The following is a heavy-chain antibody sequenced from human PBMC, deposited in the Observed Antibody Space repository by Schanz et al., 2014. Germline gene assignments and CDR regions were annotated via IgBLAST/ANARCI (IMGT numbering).Heavy chain of an antibody. J-gene: IGHJ5*02. CDR2: IYYTGTT. CDR1: GGSISTYY. CDR3: ARLGSPHCATSDCHHDWFGP. Sequence: QVPLQESGPGVVKPSETLSLTCTVSGGSISTYYWSWIRQSPGKGLEWIGYIYYTGTTNYNPSLKSRVTISVDTHKNQSPLALGCVTAADTAVYYCARLGSPHCATSDCHHDWFGPWGQGTLVTVSS. D-gene: IGHD1-26*01. V-gene: IGHV4-59*08.